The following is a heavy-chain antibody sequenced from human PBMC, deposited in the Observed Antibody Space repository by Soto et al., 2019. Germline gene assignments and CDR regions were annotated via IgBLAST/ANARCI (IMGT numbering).Heavy chain of an antibody. CDR1: GGSISGYY. V-gene: IGHV4-59*08. CDR3: GRIPSHGDYAY. J-gene: IGHJ4*02. Sequence: QVQLQESGPGVVKPSETLSLTCTISGGSISGYYWTWIRQSPGKGLEYIGYIYYSGNTNYNPSLNSRVTISADTSKNQFSLKLNSVTAADTAVYYCGRIPSHGDYAYWGQGTLVTVSS. D-gene: IGHD4-17*01. CDR2: IYYSGNT.